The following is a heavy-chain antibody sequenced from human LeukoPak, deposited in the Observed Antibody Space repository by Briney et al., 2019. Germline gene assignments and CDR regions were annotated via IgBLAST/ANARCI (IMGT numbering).Heavy chain of an antibody. CDR3: ARSSGSYGD. J-gene: IGHJ4*02. D-gene: IGHD1-26*01. CDR1: GFTFSSYS. CDR2: ISSSRSTI. V-gene: IGHV3-48*01. Sequence: PGGSLRLSCAASGFTFSSYSMNWVRQAPGKGLEWVSYISSSRSTIYYADSVKGRFTISRDNAKNSLYLQMNSLRAEDTAVYYCARSSGSYGDWGQGTLVTVSS.